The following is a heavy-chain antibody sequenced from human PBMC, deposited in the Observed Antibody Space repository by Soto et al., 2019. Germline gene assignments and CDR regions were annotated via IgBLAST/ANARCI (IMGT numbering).Heavy chain of an antibody. D-gene: IGHD3-22*01. V-gene: IGHV3-23*01. CDR3: AQDLGMVIPYGMDV. CDR2: SSSNEIRT. J-gene: IGHJ6*02. CDR1: GFTFSSYA. Sequence: EVHVLESGGGLVPPGGSLRVSCAASGFTFSSYAMNWVRQAPGKGLEWVSGSSSNEIRTYYADSVKGRFTISRVNSKNTLHLQMNSLRAEDTAVYYCAQDLGMVIPYGMDVWGQGTTVTVSS.